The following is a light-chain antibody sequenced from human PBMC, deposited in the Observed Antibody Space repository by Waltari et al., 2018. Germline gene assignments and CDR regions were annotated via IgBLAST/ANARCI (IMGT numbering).Light chain of an antibody. V-gene: IGLV3-1*01. CDR3: QAWDNSLEV. CDR1: DLGERY. J-gene: IGLJ1*01. Sequence: SYELTQAPSVSVSPGQTAIITCSGHDLGERYAAWYQQKAGQSPVLLIYQDNKRPSGIPERFSGSNSGNTATLTISGTQTMDEADYYCQAWDNSLEVFGPGTKVTVL. CDR2: QDN.